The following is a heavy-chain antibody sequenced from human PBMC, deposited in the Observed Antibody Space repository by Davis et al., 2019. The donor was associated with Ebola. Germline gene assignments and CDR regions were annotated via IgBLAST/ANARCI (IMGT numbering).Heavy chain of an antibody. V-gene: IGHV3-23*01. J-gene: IGHJ5*02. Sequence: GESLKISCAASGFTFSSYAMSWVRQAPGKGLEWVSAISGSGGSTYYADSVKGRFTISRDNSKNTLYLQMNSLRAEDTAVYYCARDRGGYCSGGSCYGGWFDPWGQGTLVTVSS. CDR3: ARDRGGYCSGGSCYGGWFDP. D-gene: IGHD2-15*01. CDR2: ISGSGGST. CDR1: GFTFSSYA.